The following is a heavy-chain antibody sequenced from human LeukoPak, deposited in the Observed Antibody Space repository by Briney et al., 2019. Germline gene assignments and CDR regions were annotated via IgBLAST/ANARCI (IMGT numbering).Heavy chain of an antibody. V-gene: IGHV4-30-4*08. J-gene: IGHJ4*02. CDR3: ATGSSGGRKGGYFDY. CDR2: IYYSGST. CDR1: GGSISSSDYY. D-gene: IGHD2-15*01. Sequence: PSETLSLTCTVSGGSISSSDYYWSWIRQPPGKGLEWIGYIYYSGSTYYNPSLKSRVTISVDTSKNQFSLKLSSVTAADTAVYYCATGSSGGRKGGYFDYCGQGTLVTVSS.